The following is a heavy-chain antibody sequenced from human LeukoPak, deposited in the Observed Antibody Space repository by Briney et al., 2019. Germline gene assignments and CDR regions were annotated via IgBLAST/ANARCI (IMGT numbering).Heavy chain of an antibody. Sequence: PGGSLRLSCAASGFTFSDYWMSWVRQAPGKGLEWVTNIKQDGSEEYYVDSVEGRFTISRDNARNLLYLHMDSLRAEDTAVYYCARDRTRVLSWGQGTLVAVSS. CDR2: IKQDGSEE. CDR3: ARDRTRVLS. CDR1: GFTFSDYW. V-gene: IGHV3-7*03. J-gene: IGHJ5*02.